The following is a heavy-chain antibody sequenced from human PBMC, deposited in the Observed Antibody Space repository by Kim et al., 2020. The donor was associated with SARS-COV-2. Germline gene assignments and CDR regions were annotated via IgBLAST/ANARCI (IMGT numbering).Heavy chain of an antibody. D-gene: IGHD2-2*01. J-gene: IGHJ4*02. CDR3: ARGPDCSSNSCYFRGIDY. Sequence: LKSRVTISVHTSENQFSLKLSSVTAADTAVYYCARGPDCSSNSCYFRGIDYWGQGTLVTVSS. V-gene: IGHV4-34*01.